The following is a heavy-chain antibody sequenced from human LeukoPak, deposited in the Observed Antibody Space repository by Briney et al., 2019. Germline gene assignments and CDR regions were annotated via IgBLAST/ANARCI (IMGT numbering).Heavy chain of an antibody. CDR2: ISSSSSYI. Sequence: PGGSLRLSCAASGFTFSSYSMNWVRQAPGKGLEWVSSISSSSSYIYYADSVKGRFTISRDNAKNSLYLQMNSLRAEDTAVYYCARGRMDDYGDYPDYWGQGTLATVSS. CDR3: ARGRMDDYGDYPDY. D-gene: IGHD4-17*01. CDR1: GFTFSSYS. V-gene: IGHV3-21*01. J-gene: IGHJ4*02.